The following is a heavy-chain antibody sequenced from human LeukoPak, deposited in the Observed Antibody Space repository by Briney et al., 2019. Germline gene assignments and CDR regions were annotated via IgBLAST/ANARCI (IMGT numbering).Heavy chain of an antibody. CDR1: GGSISSSSYY. J-gene: IGHJ4*02. V-gene: IGHV4-39*01. CDR3: ARHHHDYGDYVDY. D-gene: IGHD4-17*01. Sequence: PSETLSLTCTVSGGSISSSSYYWGWIRQPPGKGLEWIGSIYYSGSTYYNPSLKSRVTISVDTSKNQFSLKLSSVTAADTAEYYCARHHHDYGDYVDYWGQGTLVTVSS. CDR2: IYYSGST.